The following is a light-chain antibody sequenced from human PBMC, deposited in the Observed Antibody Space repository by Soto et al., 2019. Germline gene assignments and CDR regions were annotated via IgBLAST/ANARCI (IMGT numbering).Light chain of an antibody. CDR2: GNS. Sequence: QSVLTQPPSVSGAPGQRVTISCTGSSSNIGAGYDVHWYQQLPGTAPKLLIYGNSNRPSGVPDRFSGSKSGTXASLAITGLQAXDEADYYCQXYDSSLSGSVVFGGGTKLTVL. CDR1: SSNIGAGYD. CDR3: QXYDSSLSGSVV. V-gene: IGLV1-40*01. J-gene: IGLJ2*01.